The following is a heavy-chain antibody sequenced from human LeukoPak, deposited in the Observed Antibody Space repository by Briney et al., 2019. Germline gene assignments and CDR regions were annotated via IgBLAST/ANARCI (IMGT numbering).Heavy chain of an antibody. D-gene: IGHD3-10*01. CDR1: GGSISGYY. V-gene: IGHV4-59*01. Sequence: SETLSLTCTVSGGSISGYYWSGIRQPPGKGLEWIGHIYYRGSTNYNPSLMSRASISVDTSKNQFSLKLDSLTAADTAVYYCVRRGVLWFGELSYYYFDLWGRGTLVAVSS. CDR3: VRRGVLWFGELSYYYFDL. J-gene: IGHJ2*01. CDR2: IYYRGST.